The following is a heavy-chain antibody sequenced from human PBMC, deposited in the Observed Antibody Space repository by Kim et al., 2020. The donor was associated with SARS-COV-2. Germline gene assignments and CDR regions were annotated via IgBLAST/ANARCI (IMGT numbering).Heavy chain of an antibody. CDR1: GFTFSSYG. Sequence: GGSLRLSCAASGFTFSSYGMHWVRQAPGKGLEWVAVISYDGSNKYYADSVKGRFTISRDNSKNTLYLQMNSLRAEDTAVYYCAKDVIIQVAGNAGGSFDYWGQGTLVTVSS. CDR3: AKDVIIQVAGNAGGSFDY. J-gene: IGHJ4*02. D-gene: IGHD6-19*01. V-gene: IGHV3-30*18. CDR2: ISYDGSNK.